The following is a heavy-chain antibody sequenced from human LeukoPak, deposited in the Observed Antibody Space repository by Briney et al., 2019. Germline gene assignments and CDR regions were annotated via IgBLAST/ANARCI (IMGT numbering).Heavy chain of an antibody. V-gene: IGHV4-4*07. CDR1: GGSISSYY. CDR2: IYTSGST. CDR3: ARLSAWFGELLDAFDI. Sequence: PSETLSLTCTVSGGSISSYYWSWIRQPAGKGLEWIGRIYTSGSTNYNPSLKSRVTMSVDTSKNQFSLKLSSVTAADTAVYYCARLSAWFGELLDAFDIWGQGTMVTVSS. J-gene: IGHJ3*02. D-gene: IGHD3-10*01.